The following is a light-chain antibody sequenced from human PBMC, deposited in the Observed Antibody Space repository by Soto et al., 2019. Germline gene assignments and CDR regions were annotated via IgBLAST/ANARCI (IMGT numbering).Light chain of an antibody. J-gene: IGKJ1*01. CDR3: QQYYPTPRT. Sequence: DIVMTQSPDSLAVSLGERTTINCKSSQSVLYSSNNKNYLAWYQHKSGQPPKLLFYWASTRESGVPDRFSGSGSGTDFTLSISSLQAEDVAVYYCQQYYPTPRTFGQGTKVEIK. CDR2: WAS. CDR1: QSVLYSSNNKNY. V-gene: IGKV4-1*01.